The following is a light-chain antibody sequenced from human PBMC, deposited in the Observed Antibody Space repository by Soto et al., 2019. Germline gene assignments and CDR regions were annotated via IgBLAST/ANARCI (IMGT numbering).Light chain of an antibody. Sequence: QSALTQPASVSGSPGQSITISCTGTSSDVGGYNYVSWYQQHPGKAPKLMIYDVSNRPSGVSNRFSCSKSGNTASLTLSGLQAQDEADYYCSSYTSSSTLLYVFGPGTKLTVL. V-gene: IGLV2-14*01. J-gene: IGLJ1*01. CDR3: SSYTSSSTLLYV. CDR2: DVS. CDR1: SSDVGGYNY.